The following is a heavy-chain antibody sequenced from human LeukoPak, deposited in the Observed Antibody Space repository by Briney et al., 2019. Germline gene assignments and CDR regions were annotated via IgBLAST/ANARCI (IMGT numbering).Heavy chain of an antibody. Sequence: SETLSLTCTVSGGSISSYYWSWIRQPAGKGLEWIGRIYTSGSTNYNPSLKSRVTMSVDTSKNQFSLKLSSVTAADTAVYYCARDHDDYYYDSSGWENWFDPWGQGTLVTVSS. D-gene: IGHD3-22*01. CDR2: IYTSGST. J-gene: IGHJ5*02. V-gene: IGHV4-4*07. CDR3: ARDHDDYYYDSSGWENWFDP. CDR1: GGSISSYY.